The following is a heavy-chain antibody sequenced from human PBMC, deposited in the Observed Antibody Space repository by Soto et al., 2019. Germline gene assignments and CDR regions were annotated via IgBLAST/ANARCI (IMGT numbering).Heavy chain of an antibody. Sequence: GSLRLSCASSGFTFSNAWMNWVRQAPGKGLEWVGRIKSKTDGGTTDYAAPVKGRFTISRDDSKNTLYLQMNSLKTEDTAVYYCTTHKDIVVVPAYDFDYWGQGTLVTVS. CDR3: TTHKDIVVVPAYDFDY. V-gene: IGHV3-15*07. CDR1: GFTFSNAW. D-gene: IGHD2-2*01. J-gene: IGHJ4*02. CDR2: IKSKTDGGTT.